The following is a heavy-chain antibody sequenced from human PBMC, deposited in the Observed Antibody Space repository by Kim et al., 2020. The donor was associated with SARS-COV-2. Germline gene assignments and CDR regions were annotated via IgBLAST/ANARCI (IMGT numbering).Heavy chain of an antibody. Sequence: GGSLRLSCAASGFTVSSNYMSWVRQAPGKGLEWVSVIYSGGSTYYADSVKGRFTISRDNSKNTLYLQMNSLRAEDTAVYYCASGLGIAAAGDAFDIWGQGTMVTVSS. CDR1: GFTVSSNY. D-gene: IGHD6-13*01. V-gene: IGHV3-66*01. J-gene: IGHJ3*02. CDR3: ASGLGIAAAGDAFDI. CDR2: IYSGGST.